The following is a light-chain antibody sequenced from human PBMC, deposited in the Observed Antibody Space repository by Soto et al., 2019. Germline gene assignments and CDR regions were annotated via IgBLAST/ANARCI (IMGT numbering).Light chain of an antibody. Sequence: DIEMTQSPSSVSASVGDRVTITCRASQAIANWLGWYQQKPGKAPKLLIYTASTLQTGVPSRFSGSGYGTDFTLTISSLQPEDFATYYCQQANSFPYTFGQGTKLEIK. CDR1: QAIANW. V-gene: IGKV1-12*01. J-gene: IGKJ2*01. CDR3: QQANSFPYT. CDR2: TAS.